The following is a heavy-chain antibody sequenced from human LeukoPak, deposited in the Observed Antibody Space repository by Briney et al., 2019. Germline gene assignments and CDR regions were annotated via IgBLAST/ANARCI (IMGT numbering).Heavy chain of an antibody. J-gene: IGHJ4*02. V-gene: IGHV4-59*08. Sequence: SETLTLTCTVSGGSISSYYWSWIRQPPGKGLEWIGYIYYSGSPNYNPSLKSRVTISVDTSKNQFSLKLSSVTAADTAVYYCARHARITGTTRTFDYWGQGTLVTVSS. CDR2: IYYSGSP. CDR1: GGSISSYY. D-gene: IGHD1-7*01. CDR3: ARHARITGTTRTFDY.